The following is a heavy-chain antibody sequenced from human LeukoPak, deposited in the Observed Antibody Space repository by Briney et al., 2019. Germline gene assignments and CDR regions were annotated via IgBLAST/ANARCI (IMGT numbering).Heavy chain of an antibody. CDR1: GFTFSSHW. J-gene: IGHJ4*02. Sequence: GGSLRLSCAASGFTFSSHWMHWVRQAPGKGLEWVSRIKRDGSNTNYADSMKGRFTISRDNANNTLYLQMNSLRVEDTAVYYCARQGTSANFDYWGQGTLVTVSS. D-gene: IGHD1-7*01. CDR2: IKRDGSNT. CDR3: ARQGTSANFDY. V-gene: IGHV3-74*01.